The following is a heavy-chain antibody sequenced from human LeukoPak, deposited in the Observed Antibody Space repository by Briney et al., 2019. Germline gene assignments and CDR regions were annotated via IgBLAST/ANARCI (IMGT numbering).Heavy chain of an antibody. CDR2: ISHSGST. CDR3: ARTTKVVGDYDY. J-gene: IGHJ4*02. V-gene: IGHV4-34*01. CDR1: GGSFSGYY. D-gene: IGHD2-15*01. Sequence: PSETLSLTCAVYGGSFSGYYWSWIRQPPGKGLEWIGEISHSGSTNYNPSLKSRVTISVDTSKNQFSLKLSSVTAADTAVYYCARTTKVVGDYDYWGQGTLVTVSS.